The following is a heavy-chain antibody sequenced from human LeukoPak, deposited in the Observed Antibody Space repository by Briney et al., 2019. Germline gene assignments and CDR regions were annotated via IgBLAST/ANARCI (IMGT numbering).Heavy chain of an antibody. CDR2: ISAYNGNT. D-gene: IGHD5-12*01. CDR1: GYTFTSYG. CDR3: ARLLYSSYFDY. J-gene: IGHJ4*02. Sequence: ASVKVSCKASGYTFTSYGISWVRQAPGQGLEWMGWISAYNGNTNYAQKLQGRVTMTTDTSTSTAYVELRSLRSDDTAVYYCARLLYSSYFDYWGQGTLVTVSS. V-gene: IGHV1-18*01.